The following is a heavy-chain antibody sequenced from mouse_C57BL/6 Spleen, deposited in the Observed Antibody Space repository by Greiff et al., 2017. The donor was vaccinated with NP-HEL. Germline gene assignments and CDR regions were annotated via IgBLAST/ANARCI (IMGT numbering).Heavy chain of an antibody. CDR1: GYTFTSYW. J-gene: IGHJ2*01. CDR2: IHPNSGST. CDR3: AREDRGGYFDY. Sequence: QVQLQQPGAELVKPGASVKLSCKASGYTFTSYWMHWVKQRPGQGLEWIGMIHPNSGSTNYNEKFKSKATLTVDKSSSTAYMQLSSLTSEDSAVYYCAREDRGGYFDYWGQGTTLTVSS. V-gene: IGHV1-64*01.